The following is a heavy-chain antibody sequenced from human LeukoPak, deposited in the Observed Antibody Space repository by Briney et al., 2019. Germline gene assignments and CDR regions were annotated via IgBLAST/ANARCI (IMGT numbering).Heavy chain of an antibody. V-gene: IGHV4-59*07. CDR3: ARSVDYFDNTGPHMMFDY. D-gene: IGHD3-22*01. J-gene: IGHJ4*02. CDR2: IYYTGII. CDR1: GDPITSHY. Sequence: SDTLSLTCNVSGDPITSHYWNWIRQPPGKGLDWIGYIYYTGIIKYNPSLTSRVSMSVDTSKNQFFLKMKSVTAADTAVYHCARSVDYFDNTGPHMMFDYWGQGSLVTVSS.